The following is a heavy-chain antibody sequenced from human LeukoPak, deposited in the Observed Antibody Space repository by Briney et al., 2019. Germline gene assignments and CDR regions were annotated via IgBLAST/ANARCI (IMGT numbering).Heavy chain of an antibody. J-gene: IGHJ1*01. CDR1: GFTFSSYA. V-gene: IGHV3-30-3*01. CDR2: ISYDGSNK. D-gene: IGHD3-22*01. Sequence: GGSLRLSCAASGFTFSSYAMHWVRQAPGKGLEWVAVISYDGSNKYYADSVKGRFTISRDNSKNTLYLQMNSLRAEDTAVYYCARDHIHYYDSSGYFWKYFRHWGQGTLVTVSS. CDR3: ARDHIHYYDSSGYFWKYFRH.